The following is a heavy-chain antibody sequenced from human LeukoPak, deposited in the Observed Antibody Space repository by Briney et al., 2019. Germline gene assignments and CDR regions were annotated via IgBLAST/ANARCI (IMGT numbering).Heavy chain of an antibody. Sequence: GGSLRLSCAASGFTVSSNYMSWVRQAPGKGLEWVSVIYSGGSTYYADSVKGRFTISRDNSKNTPYLQMNSLRAEDTAVDYCARSPGDRTYFDYWGQGTLVTVSS. D-gene: IGHD3-10*01. J-gene: IGHJ4*02. CDR1: GFTVSSNY. V-gene: IGHV3-53*01. CDR3: ARSPGDRTYFDY. CDR2: IYSGGST.